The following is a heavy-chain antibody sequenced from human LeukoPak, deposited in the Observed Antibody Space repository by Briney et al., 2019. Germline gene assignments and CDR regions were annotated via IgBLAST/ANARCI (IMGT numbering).Heavy chain of an antibody. Sequence: HPSETLSLTCTGSGDSISNYYWSWLRQPPGKGLEWIGYIYSDGSTNYNPSLRSRVTISVDTSKNQFSLMLSSVTAADTAVYYCARGGWSLDYWGQGTPVTVSS. V-gene: IGHV4-59*01. CDR1: GDSISNYY. CDR2: IYSDGST. D-gene: IGHD6-19*01. CDR3: ARGGWSLDY. J-gene: IGHJ4*02.